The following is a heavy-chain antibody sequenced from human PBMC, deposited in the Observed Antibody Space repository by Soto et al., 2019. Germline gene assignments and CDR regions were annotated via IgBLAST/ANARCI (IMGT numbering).Heavy chain of an antibody. CDR1: GGSFSGYY. Sequence: SETLSLTCAVYGGSFSGYYWSWIRQPPGKGLEWIGEINHSGSTNYNPSLKSRVTISVDTSKNQFSLKLSSVTAADTAVYYCASAIAAAGDYYYYGMDVWGQGTTVTVSS. D-gene: IGHD6-13*01. CDR2: INHSGST. CDR3: ASAIAAAGDYYYYGMDV. J-gene: IGHJ6*02. V-gene: IGHV4-34*01.